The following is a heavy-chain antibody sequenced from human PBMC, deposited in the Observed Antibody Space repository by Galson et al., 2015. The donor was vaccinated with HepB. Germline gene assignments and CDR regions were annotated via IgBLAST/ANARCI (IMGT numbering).Heavy chain of an antibody. CDR1: GYTFTGYY. D-gene: IGHD4-17*01. J-gene: IGHJ1*01. CDR2: INPNSGGT. V-gene: IGHV1-2*02. Sequence: SVKVSCKASGYTFTGYYMHWVRQAPGQGLEWMGWINPNSGGTNYAQKFQGRVTMTRDTSISTAYMELSRLRSDDTAVYYCARDYGDYDGAEYFQHWGQGTLVTVSS. CDR3: ARDYGDYDGAEYFQH.